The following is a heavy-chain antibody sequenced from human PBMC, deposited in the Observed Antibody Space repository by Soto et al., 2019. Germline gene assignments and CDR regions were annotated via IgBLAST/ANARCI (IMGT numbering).Heavy chain of an antibody. CDR3: ARDDCTSTSCYNPFDY. CDR2: ISSNNFI. V-gene: IGHV3-21*01. D-gene: IGHD2-2*02. J-gene: IGHJ4*02. CDR1: GFAFSSYG. Sequence: PGGSLRLSCAASGFAFSSYGMNWVRQAPGKGLEWVSSISSNNFIYYADSLKGRFTISRDNAKNSLFLQMNSLRPEDTAVYYCARDDCTSTSCYNPFDYWGKGTLVTVS.